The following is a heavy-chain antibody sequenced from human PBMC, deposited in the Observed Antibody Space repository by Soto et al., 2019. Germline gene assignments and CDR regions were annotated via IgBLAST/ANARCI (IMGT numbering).Heavy chain of an antibody. V-gene: IGHV4-31*03. CDR1: GGSISSGGYY. CDR3: WGWAPLYYDFWSGYLCGMDV. Sequence: PSETLSLTCTVSGGSISSGGYYWSWIRQHPGKGLEWIGYTYYSGSTYYNPSLKSRVTMSVDTSKNQFSLKLSSVTAADTAVYYCWGWAPLYYDFWSGYLCGMDVWGQGTTVTVSS. D-gene: IGHD3-3*01. J-gene: IGHJ6*02. CDR2: TYYSGST.